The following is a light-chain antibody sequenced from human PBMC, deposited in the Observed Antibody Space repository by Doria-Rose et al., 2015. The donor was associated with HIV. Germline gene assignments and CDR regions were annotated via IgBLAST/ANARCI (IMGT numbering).Light chain of an antibody. CDR2: DGS. V-gene: IGKV3-20*01. CDR3: HQYGTSWT. Sequence: TQSPGTLSLSPGERATLSCRASQSFSSTYLGWYQQKHGQAPSLLIYDGSTRATGIPDRFSASGSGTDFTLTINRLEPEDSALYYCHQYGTSWTFGQGTKVEI. J-gene: IGKJ1*01. CDR1: QSFSSTY.